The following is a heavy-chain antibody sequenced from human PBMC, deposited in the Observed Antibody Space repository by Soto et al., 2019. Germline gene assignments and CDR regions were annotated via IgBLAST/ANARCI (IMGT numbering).Heavy chain of an antibody. Sequence: QLPLQESGPGLVKPSGTLSLTCAVSGGSISSSNWWSWVRQPPGKGLEWIGEIYHSGSTNYNPSLKSPVTISVAKSQHQLSLKLSSVTAADTAVYYCAGVEAEWLHLDYWGQGTLVTVSS. J-gene: IGHJ4*02. CDR3: AGVEAEWLHLDY. D-gene: IGHD3-3*01. CDR1: GGSISSSNW. CDR2: IYHSGST. V-gene: IGHV4-4*02.